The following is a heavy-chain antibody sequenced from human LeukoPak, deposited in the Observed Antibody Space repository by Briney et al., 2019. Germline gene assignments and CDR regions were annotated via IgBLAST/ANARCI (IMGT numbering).Heavy chain of an antibody. J-gene: IGHJ4*02. CDR3: VRTDYYDSSGYYDDFDY. V-gene: IGHV3-64*02. Sequence: GGSLRLSCAASGFTFSIYAMHWVRQAPGKGLEYVSSINKNGGSTYYADSVKGRFTISRDNSNNTLYLQMGFVRAEDMAVYYCVRTDYYDSSGYYDDFDYWGQGTLVTVSS. CDR1: GFTFSIYA. D-gene: IGHD3-22*01. CDR2: INKNGGST.